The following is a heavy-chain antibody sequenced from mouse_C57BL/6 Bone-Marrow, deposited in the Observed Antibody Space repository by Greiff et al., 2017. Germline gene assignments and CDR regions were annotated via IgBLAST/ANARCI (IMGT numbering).Heavy chain of an antibody. CDR3: ASPMITSVVGYFDV. V-gene: IGHV5-9*01. CDR2: ISGGGGNT. CDR1: GFTFSSYT. D-gene: IGHD1-1*01. Sequence: EVQLQESGGGLVKPGGSLKLSCAASGFTFSSYTMSWVRQTPEKRLEWVATISGGGGNTYYPDSVKGRFTISRDNAKNTLYLQMSSLSSEDTALYYCASPMITSVVGYFDVWGTGTTVTVSS. J-gene: IGHJ1*03.